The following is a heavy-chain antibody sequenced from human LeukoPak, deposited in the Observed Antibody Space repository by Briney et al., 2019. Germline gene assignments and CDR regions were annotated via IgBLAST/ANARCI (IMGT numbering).Heavy chain of an antibody. CDR1: GFTFSSYN. J-gene: IGHJ4*02. CDR2: IKQDGSEK. CDR3: ARVALQSFDY. Sequence: GGSLRLSCAASGFTFSSYNMIWVRQAPGKGLEWVANIKQDGSEKYYVDSVKGRFTISRDNAKNSLYLQMNSLRAEDTAVYYCARVALQSFDYWGQGTLVTVSS. D-gene: IGHD5-24*01. V-gene: IGHV3-7*01.